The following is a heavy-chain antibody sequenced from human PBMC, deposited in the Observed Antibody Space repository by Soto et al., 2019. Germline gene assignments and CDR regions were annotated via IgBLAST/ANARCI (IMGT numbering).Heavy chain of an antibody. D-gene: IGHD4-17*01. CDR1: GGSFSGYY. CDR2: INHSGST. CDR3: ARVDYGDVPGVDY. V-gene: IGHV4-34*01. Sequence: SETLSLTCAVYGGSFSGYYWSWIRQPPGKGLEWIGEINHSGSTNYNPSLKSRVTISVDTSKNQFSLKLSSVTAADTAVYYCARVDYGDVPGVDYWGQGTLVTVSS. J-gene: IGHJ4*02.